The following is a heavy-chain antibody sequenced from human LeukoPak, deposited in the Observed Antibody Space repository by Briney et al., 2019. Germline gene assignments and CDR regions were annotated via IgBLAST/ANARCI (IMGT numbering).Heavy chain of an antibody. J-gene: IGHJ5*02. V-gene: IGHV4-59*01. Sequence: SETLSLTCTVSGGSIRSYYWSWIPQPPGKGLEWVGDIYYSGSTNYNPSLKSRVTISVDTSKNQFSLKLSSVTAADTAVYYCARDRKRYYYDSSGYPFVSWFDPWGQGTLVTVSS. CDR2: IYYSGST. CDR1: GGSIRSYY. CDR3: ARDRKRYYYDSSGYPFVSWFDP. D-gene: IGHD3-22*01.